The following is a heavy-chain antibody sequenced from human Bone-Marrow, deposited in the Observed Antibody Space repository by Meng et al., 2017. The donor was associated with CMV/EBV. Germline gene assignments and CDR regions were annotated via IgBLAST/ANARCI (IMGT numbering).Heavy chain of an antibody. V-gene: IGHV1-46*01. J-gene: IGHJ4*02. CDR1: GYTFTSHY. CDR2: INPSARST. Sequence: ASVKVSCKASGYTFTSHYIHWVRQAPGQGLEWMGIINPSARSTRYAQKFQGRVTMTGDTPTSTVYLELSSLRSEDTAVYYCARGQIRGWSGYLDYWGQGTLVTVSS. CDR3: ARGQIRGWSGYLDY. D-gene: IGHD3-3*01.